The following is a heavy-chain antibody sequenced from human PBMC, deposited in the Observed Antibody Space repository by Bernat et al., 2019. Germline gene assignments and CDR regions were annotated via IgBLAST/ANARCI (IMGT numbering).Heavy chain of an antibody. Sequence: QVQLVQSGAEVKKPGASVKVSCKASGYTFTSYGISWVRQAPGQGLEWMGWISAYNGNTNYAQKFQGRVTMTTDTSTSTAYMELRSLRSDDTAVYYCARSPPDVDYGGNQIAFDNWGQGTMVTVSS. CDR3: ARSPPDVDYGGNQIAFDN. V-gene: IGHV1-18*01. CDR1: GYTFTSYG. D-gene: IGHD4-17*01. CDR2: ISAYNGNT. J-gene: IGHJ3*02.